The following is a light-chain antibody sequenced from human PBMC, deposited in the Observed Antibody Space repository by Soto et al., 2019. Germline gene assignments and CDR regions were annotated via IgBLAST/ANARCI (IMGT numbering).Light chain of an antibody. Sequence: DIQITHSPSTLSASVGDIFTITCRASQSIRSWLAWYQQKPGKAPKLLIYDASSLESGVPSRFSGSGTGTEFTLTISSLQPDDFATYYCQQYNSYSRTFGQGTKVDIK. CDR3: QQYNSYSRT. J-gene: IGKJ1*01. CDR1: QSIRSW. V-gene: IGKV1-5*01. CDR2: DAS.